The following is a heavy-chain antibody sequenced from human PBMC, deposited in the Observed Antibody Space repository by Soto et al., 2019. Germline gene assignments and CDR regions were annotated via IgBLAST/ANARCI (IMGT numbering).Heavy chain of an antibody. D-gene: IGHD4-17*01. J-gene: IGHJ4*02. CDR2: ISYDGSDE. CDR3: AKDRRDYGGNIFDY. V-gene: IGHV3-30*18. CDR1: GFSFRYYG. Sequence: QVQLVESGGGVLQPGRSLRLSCAASGFSFRYYGMHWVRQAPGKGLEWVALISYDGSDEYYADSVKGRFTISRDNSNNTLYLQMNSPKSEDTAVYYCAKDRRDYGGNIFDYWGQGTVVTVSS.